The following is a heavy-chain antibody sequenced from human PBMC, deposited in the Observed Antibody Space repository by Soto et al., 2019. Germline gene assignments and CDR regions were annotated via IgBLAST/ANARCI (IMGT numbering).Heavy chain of an antibody. J-gene: IGHJ5*02. CDR3: ARGPRYSYWRGNWFDP. V-gene: IGHV4-34*01. CDR2: INHSGST. D-gene: IGHD5-18*01. CDR1: GGSFSGYY. Sequence: SETLSLTCAVYGGSFSGYYWSWIRQPPGKGLEWIGEINHSGSTNYNPSLKSRVTISVDTSKNQFSLKLSSVTAADTAVYYCARGPRYSYWRGNWFDPWGQGTLVTVSS.